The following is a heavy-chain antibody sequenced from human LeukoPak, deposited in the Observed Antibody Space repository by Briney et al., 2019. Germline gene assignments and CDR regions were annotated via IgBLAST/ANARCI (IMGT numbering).Heavy chain of an antibody. V-gene: IGHV4-59*01. CDR1: GRSISSYY. Sequence: SQTLSLTCTVSGRSISSYYWSWIRQPPGKVLEWIGYIYYSGSTNYNPSLKSRVTISVDTSKNQCSLKLSSVTAADTAVYYCARDVGYDYVWGSYRYQAGMDVWGQGTTVTVSS. CDR2: IYYSGST. J-gene: IGHJ6*02. CDR3: ARDVGYDYVWGSYRYQAGMDV. D-gene: IGHD3-16*02.